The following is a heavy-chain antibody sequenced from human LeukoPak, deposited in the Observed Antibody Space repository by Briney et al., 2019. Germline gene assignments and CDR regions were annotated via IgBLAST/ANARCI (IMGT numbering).Heavy chain of an antibody. CDR3: ARYGGSGSYRENNDAFDI. V-gene: IGHV3-48*01. J-gene: IGHJ3*02. CDR2: ISSSSSTI. CDR1: GFTFSSYS. D-gene: IGHD3-10*01. Sequence: GGSLRLSCAASGFTFSSYSMNWVRQAPGKGLEWVSYISSSSSTIYYADSVKGRFTISRDNAKNSLYLQMNSLRAEDTAVYYCARYGGSGSYRENNDAFDIWGQGTMVTVSS.